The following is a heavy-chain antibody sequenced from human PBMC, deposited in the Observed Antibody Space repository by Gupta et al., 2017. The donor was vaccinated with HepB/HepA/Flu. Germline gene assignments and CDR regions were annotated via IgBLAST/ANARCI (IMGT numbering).Heavy chain of an antibody. CDR2: ISYDGSYT. Sequence: QVHLVESGGGVVRPGRSLRLSCATSGFTFSNFGMHWVRQAPGKGLEWVAFISYDGSYTNYGDPVKARCTIYRDDSNNTWELQMNSLGADETAVDYCARGRPLPHPFVVMLPTFDPGRDAWGQGPLVTFSS. J-gene: IGHJ5*02. D-gene: IGHD3-9*01. V-gene: IGHV3-33*05. CDR1: GFTFSNFG. CDR3: ARGRPLPHPFVVMLPTFDPGRDA.